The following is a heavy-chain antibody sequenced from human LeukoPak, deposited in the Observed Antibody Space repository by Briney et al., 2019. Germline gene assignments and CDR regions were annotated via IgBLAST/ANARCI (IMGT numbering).Heavy chain of an antibody. CDR3: AKDSRSGYYNYYYGMDV. V-gene: IGHV3-23*01. D-gene: IGHD3-22*01. J-gene: IGHJ6*02. Sequence: GGSLRLSCAASGFTFSSFAMSWVRQAPGKGLEWVSAISGSGGTTYYADSVKGRFTISRDNSKNTLYLQMNSLRAEDTAVYYCAKDSRSGYYNYYYGMDVWGQGTTVTVS. CDR1: GFTFSSFA. CDR2: ISGSGGTT.